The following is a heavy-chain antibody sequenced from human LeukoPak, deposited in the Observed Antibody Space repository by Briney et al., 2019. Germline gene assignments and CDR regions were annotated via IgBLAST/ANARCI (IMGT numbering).Heavy chain of an antibody. CDR1: GGSFSGYY. V-gene: IGHV4-34*01. CDR3: AGKAVAGPFDY. J-gene: IGHJ4*02. D-gene: IGHD6-19*01. CDR2: INHSGST. Sequence: SETLSLTCAVYGGSFSGYYWSWIRQPPGKGLEWIGEINHSGSTNYNPSLKSRVTISVDTSKNQFSLKLSSVTAADTAVYYCAGKAVAGPFDYWGQGILVTVSS.